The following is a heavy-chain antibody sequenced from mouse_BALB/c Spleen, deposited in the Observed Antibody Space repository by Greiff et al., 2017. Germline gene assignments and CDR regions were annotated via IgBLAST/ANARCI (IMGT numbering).Heavy chain of an antibody. Sequence: VQLQPSGAELVRPGALVKLSCKASGFNIKDYYMHWVKQRPEQGLEWIGWIDPENGNTIYDPKFQGKASITADTSSNTAYLQLSSLTSEDTAVYYCARGSSYRFAYWGQGTLVTVSA. CDR1: GFNIKDYY. CDR3: ARGSSYRFAY. D-gene: IGHD1-1*01. CDR2: IDPENGNT. J-gene: IGHJ3*01. V-gene: IGHV14-1*02.